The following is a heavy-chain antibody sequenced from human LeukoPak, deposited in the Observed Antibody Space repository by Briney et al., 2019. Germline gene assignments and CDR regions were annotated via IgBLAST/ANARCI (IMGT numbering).Heavy chain of an antibody. D-gene: IGHD3-3*01. CDR3: ATDPDTQVEWDAFDI. CDR2: INPSGGNT. CDR1: GYTFTSYY. V-gene: IGHV1-46*01. J-gene: IGHJ3*02. Sequence: GASVKVSCKASGYTFTSYYMHWVRQAPGQGLEWMGIINPSGGNTSYAQKFQGRVTMTEDTSTDTAYMELSSLRSEDTAVYYCATDPDTQVEWDAFDIWGQGTMVTVSS.